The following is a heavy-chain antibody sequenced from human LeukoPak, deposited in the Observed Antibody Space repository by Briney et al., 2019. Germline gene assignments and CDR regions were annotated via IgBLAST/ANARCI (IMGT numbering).Heavy chain of an antibody. J-gene: IGHJ4*02. CDR1: GGSFSGYY. Sequence: KASETLSLTCAVYGGSFSGYYWSWIRQPPGKGLEWIGEINHSGSTNYNPSLKSRVTISVDTSKNQFSLKLSSVTAADTAVYYCATIRNDYGDFRGDYWGQGTLVTVSS. V-gene: IGHV4-34*01. D-gene: IGHD4-17*01. CDR3: ATIRNDYGDFRGDY. CDR2: INHSGST.